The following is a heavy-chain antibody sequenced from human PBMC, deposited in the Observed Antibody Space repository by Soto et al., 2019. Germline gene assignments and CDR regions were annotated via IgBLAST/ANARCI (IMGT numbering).Heavy chain of an antibody. CDR3: ARGTRALITSFFAY. D-gene: IGHD1-20*01. V-gene: IGHV4-59*01. Sequence: PSETLSLTCTVSGDPISNYYWSWTRQTPGRGLEWIGCVHESGSTDYNPSLKGRVTISLHTSKSQFSLSLRSATAADTATYYCARGTRALITSFFAYWGQGIPVTVSS. CDR1: GDPISNYY. J-gene: IGHJ4*02. CDR2: VHESGST.